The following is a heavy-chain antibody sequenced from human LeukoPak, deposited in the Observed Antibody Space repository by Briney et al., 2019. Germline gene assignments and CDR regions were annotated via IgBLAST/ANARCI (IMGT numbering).Heavy chain of an antibody. Sequence: PGGSLRLSCAASGFTFSSYSMNWVRQAPGKGLEWVSFISSSSDYIYYADSVKGRFTISRDNAKNSLYLQMNSLRAEDTAVYYCARDLSRDGSGSYYPYFDYWGQGTLVTVSS. V-gene: IGHV3-21*01. CDR1: GFTFSSYS. J-gene: IGHJ4*02. D-gene: IGHD3-10*01. CDR3: ARDLSRDGSGSYYPYFDY. CDR2: ISSSSDYI.